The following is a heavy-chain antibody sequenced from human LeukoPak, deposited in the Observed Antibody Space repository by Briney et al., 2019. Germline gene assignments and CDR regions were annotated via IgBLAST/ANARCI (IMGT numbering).Heavy chain of an antibody. J-gene: IGHJ3*02. D-gene: IGHD6-6*01. CDR1: GFTFIGYG. V-gene: IGHV3-30*02. CDR3: ARDRGPHSSSPNSGAFDI. Sequence: GGSLRLSCAASGFTFIGYGMHWVRQAPGKGLEWVAFIRYDGSNKYHADSVKGRFTISRDNAKNSLYLQMNSLRAEDTAVYYCARDRGPHSSSPNSGAFDIWGQGTMVTVSS. CDR2: IRYDGSNK.